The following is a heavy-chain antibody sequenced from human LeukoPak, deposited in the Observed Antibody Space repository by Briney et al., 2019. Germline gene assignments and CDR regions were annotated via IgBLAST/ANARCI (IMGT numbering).Heavy chain of an antibody. J-gene: IGHJ3*02. CDR2: IRYDGSNK. D-gene: IGHD1-14*01. Sequence: GGSLRLSCAASGSTFSSYGMHSVRQAPGKGLEWVAFIRYDGSNKYYADSVKGRFTISRDNSKNTLYLQMNSLRAEDTAVYYCAKDRITIGRDAFDIWGQGTMVTVSS. CDR3: AKDRITIGRDAFDI. V-gene: IGHV3-30*02. CDR1: GSTFSSYG.